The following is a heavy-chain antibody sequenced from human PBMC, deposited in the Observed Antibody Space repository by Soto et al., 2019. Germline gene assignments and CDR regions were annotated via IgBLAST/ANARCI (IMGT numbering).Heavy chain of an antibody. J-gene: IGHJ5*02. CDR3: ARGVGSGSYYNQYNWFDP. V-gene: IGHV1-18*01. CDR1: GYTFTNYG. Sequence: QVQLVQSGAEVKKPGASVKVSCKASGYTFTNYGISWVRQAPGQGLEWMGWISAYNGNTKYAQKRQGRVTMTTDPSTSTAYLELRSLRSDDTAVYYCARGVGSGSYYNQYNWFDPWGQGTLVTVSS. CDR2: ISAYNGNT. D-gene: IGHD3-10*01.